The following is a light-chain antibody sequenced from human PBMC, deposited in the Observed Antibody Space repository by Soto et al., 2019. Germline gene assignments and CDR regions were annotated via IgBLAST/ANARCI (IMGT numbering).Light chain of an antibody. CDR3: SSYTTSNTWV. V-gene: IGLV2-14*01. CDR2: EVS. J-gene: IGLJ3*02. CDR1: SSDVGAYDN. Sequence: QSALTQPASVSGSPGQSITISCTGTSSDVGAYDNVSWYQQHPGKAPKFMLYEVSNRPSGLSNRFSGSKSGNTASLTISGLQAEDEADYYCSSYTTSNTWVFGGGTKLTVL.